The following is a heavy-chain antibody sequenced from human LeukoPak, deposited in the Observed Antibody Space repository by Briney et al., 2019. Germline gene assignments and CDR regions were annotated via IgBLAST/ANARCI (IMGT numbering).Heavy chain of an antibody. CDR1: GFIFSTYG. CDR2: MNLDGSEK. CDR3: ARNGYSSGWYSPDGYFDY. Sequence: GGSLRLSCAASGFIFSTYGMNWVRQAPGKGLEWLANMNLDGSEKYYVDSVKGRFTISRDNAKNSLYLQMNSLRAEDTAVYYCARNGYSSGWYSPDGYFDYWGQGTLVTVSS. V-gene: IGHV3-7*01. D-gene: IGHD6-19*01. J-gene: IGHJ4*02.